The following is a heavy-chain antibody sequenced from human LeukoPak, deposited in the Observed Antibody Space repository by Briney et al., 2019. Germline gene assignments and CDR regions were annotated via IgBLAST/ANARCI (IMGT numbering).Heavy chain of an antibody. Sequence: SETLSLTCAVSGYSISSGYYWGWIRQPPGKGLEWIGGIYHSGSTYYNPTLKSRVTISVDTSKNQFSLKLSSVTAADTAVYYCARPIGGDCSSTSCYAPDAFDIWGQGTMVTVSS. V-gene: IGHV4-38-2*01. CDR1: GYSISSGYY. CDR2: IYHSGST. CDR3: ARPIGGDCSSTSCYAPDAFDI. D-gene: IGHD2-2*01. J-gene: IGHJ3*02.